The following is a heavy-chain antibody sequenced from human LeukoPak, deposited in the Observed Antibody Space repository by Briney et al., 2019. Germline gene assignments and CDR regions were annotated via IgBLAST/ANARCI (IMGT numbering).Heavy chain of an antibody. V-gene: IGHV3-74*01. CDR3: ARQGGSYNFDF. CDR1: GFTFSNYW. Sequence: PGGSLRLSCAASGFTFSNYWMHWVRQAPGKGLEWVSCINTDGHSTTHAASVKGRFTISRENAKNTLYLQMTGRRAEDTAVYYCARQGGSYNFDFWGQGTLLTVSS. D-gene: IGHD5-24*01. CDR2: INTDGHST. J-gene: IGHJ4*02.